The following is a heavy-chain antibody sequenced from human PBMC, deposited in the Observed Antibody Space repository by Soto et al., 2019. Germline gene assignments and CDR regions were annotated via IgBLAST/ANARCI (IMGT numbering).Heavy chain of an antibody. J-gene: IGHJ5*02. CDR3: ARGTYCSSTGCNWFDP. CDR2: IYYSGST. CDR1: GGSISSYY. V-gene: IGHV4-59*01. D-gene: IGHD2-2*01. Sequence: SETLSLTCTVSGGSISSYYWSWIRQPPGKGLEWIGYIYYSGSTNYNPSLKSRVTISVDTSKNQFSLKLSSVTAAATAVYYCARGTYCSSTGCNWFDPWGQGTLVTVSS.